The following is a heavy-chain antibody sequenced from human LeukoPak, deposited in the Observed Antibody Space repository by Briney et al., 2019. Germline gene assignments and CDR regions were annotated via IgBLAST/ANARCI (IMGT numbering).Heavy chain of an antibody. CDR1: GFTFSSYA. CDR3: ARGGYYYDSSGYYSFDY. Sequence: LRLSCAASGFTFSSYAMSWVRQPPGKGLEWIGYIYHSGSTYYNPSLKSRVTISVDRSKNQFSLKLSSVTAADTAVYYCARGGYYYDSSGYYSFDYWGQGTLVTVSS. V-gene: IGHV4-30-2*01. J-gene: IGHJ4*02. CDR2: IYHSGST. D-gene: IGHD3-22*01.